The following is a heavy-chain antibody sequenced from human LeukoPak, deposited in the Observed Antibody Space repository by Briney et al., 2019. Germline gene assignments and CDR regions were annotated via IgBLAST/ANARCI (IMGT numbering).Heavy chain of an antibody. D-gene: IGHD3-22*01. V-gene: IGHV3-20*04. J-gene: IGHJ2*01. CDR2: INWNGGST. Sequence: PGGSLRLSCAASGFTFDDYGMSWVRQAPGKGLEWVSGINWNGGSTGYADSVKGRFTISRDNAKNSLYLQMNNLRAEDTALYYCARLPYYYDSNFDLWGRGTLVAVSS. CDR3: ARLPYYYDSNFDL. CDR1: GFTFDDYG.